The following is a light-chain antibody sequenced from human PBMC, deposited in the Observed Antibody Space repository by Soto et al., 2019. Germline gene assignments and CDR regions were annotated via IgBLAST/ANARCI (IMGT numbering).Light chain of an antibody. V-gene: IGKV3-20*01. CDR1: QSVTSSF. CDR3: QQYGRSPT. CDR2: GGS. Sequence: EIVLTQSPGTLSLSPGERATLSCRASQSVTSSFLAWYQQKLGQAPRLLIYGGSSRATGIPDRFSGSGSGTDFTLTISSLEPEDFAVYYCQQYGRSPTFGGGTKVEIK. J-gene: IGKJ4*01.